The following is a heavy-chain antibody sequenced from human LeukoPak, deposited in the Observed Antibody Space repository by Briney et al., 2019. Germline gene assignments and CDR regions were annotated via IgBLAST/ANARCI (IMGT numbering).Heavy chain of an antibody. Sequence: SETLSLTCAVYGGSFSDYYWSWIRQPPGKGLEWIGEINHSGSTNYNPSLKSRVTISVDTSKNQFSLKLSSVTAADTAVYYCARYLRYFDWLPGYGMDVWGKGTTVTVSS. V-gene: IGHV4-34*01. J-gene: IGHJ6*04. D-gene: IGHD3-9*01. CDR1: GGSFSDYY. CDR3: ARYLRYFDWLPGYGMDV. CDR2: INHSGST.